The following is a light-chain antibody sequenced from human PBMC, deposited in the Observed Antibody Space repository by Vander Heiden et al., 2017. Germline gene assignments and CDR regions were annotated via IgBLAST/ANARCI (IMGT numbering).Light chain of an antibody. CDR3: GTWDSSRSAVV. CDR2: DNN. J-gene: IGLJ2*01. V-gene: IGLV1-51*01. CDR1: SSNIGNNY. Sequence: QSVLTQPPSVSAPPGHKVTISCSGSSSNIGNNYVSWYQQLPGTAPKLLIYDNNKRPSGIPDRFSGSKSGTSATLGITGLQTGDEADYYCGTWDSSRSAVVFGGGTKLTVL.